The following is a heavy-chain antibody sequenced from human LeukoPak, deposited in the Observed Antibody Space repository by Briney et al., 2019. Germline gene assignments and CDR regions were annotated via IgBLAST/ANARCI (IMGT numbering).Heavy chain of an antibody. Sequence: SETLSLTCAVSGGSISSNNWWNWVRQPPGKGLEWIGEIYHSGSTNYNPSLKSRVTISLDTSKNQFSLNLNSVTAADTAVYYCAKSDGYGLIDIWGQGTMVTVSS. D-gene: IGHD2-2*03. CDR2: IYHSGST. J-gene: IGHJ3*02. CDR1: GGSISSNNW. V-gene: IGHV4-4*02. CDR3: AKSDGYGLIDI.